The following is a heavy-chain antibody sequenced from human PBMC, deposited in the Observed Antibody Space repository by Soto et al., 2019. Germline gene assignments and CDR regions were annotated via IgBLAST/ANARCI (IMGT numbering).Heavy chain of an antibody. CDR1: GFTFSSYA. V-gene: IGHV3-23*01. D-gene: IGHD2-15*01. CDR3: ASLVVASFGAFDI. Sequence: GGSLRLSCAASGFTFSSYAMSWVRQAPGKGLEWVSAISGSGGSTYYADSVKGRFTISRDNSKNTLYLQMNSLRAEDTAVYYCASLVVASFGAFDIWGQGTMVTVSS. CDR2: ISGSGGST. J-gene: IGHJ3*02.